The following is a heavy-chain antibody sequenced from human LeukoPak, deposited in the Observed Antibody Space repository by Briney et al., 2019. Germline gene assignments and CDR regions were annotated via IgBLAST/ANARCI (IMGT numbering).Heavy chain of an antibody. CDR3: AREKFDS. CDR1: GFAFSNFA. Sequence: GRSLRLSCAASGFAFSNFAMHWVRQAPGKGLEWVAVVSYEGTIKYYSDSAKGRFTISRDNSNSLIPLQMNNLTTEDTAAYYCAREKFDSWGQGTLVTVSP. V-gene: IGHV3-30*14. J-gene: IGHJ5*01. CDR2: VSYEGTIK.